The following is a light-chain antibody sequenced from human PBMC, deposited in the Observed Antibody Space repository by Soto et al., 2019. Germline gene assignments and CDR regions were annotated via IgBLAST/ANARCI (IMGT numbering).Light chain of an antibody. CDR3: SSYTSSSSYV. Sequence: QSALTQPASVSGSPGQSIAISCTGTNSDVGAYNSVSWYQQYPGKAPKLMIHDVSNRPSGVSDRFSGSKSGNTASLTISGLQAEDEADYYCSSYTSSSSYVFGSGTKVTVL. CDR1: NSDVGAYNS. V-gene: IGLV2-14*01. CDR2: DVS. J-gene: IGLJ1*01.